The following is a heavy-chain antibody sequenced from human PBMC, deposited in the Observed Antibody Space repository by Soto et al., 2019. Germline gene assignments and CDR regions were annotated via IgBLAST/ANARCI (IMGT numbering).Heavy chain of an antibody. CDR2: IWYDGSNK. V-gene: IGHV3-33*01. J-gene: IGHJ4*02. CDR1: GFTFSSYG. Sequence: QVQLVESGGGVVQPGRSLRLSCAASGFTFSSYGMHWVRQAPGKGLEWVAVIWYDGSNKYYADSVKGRFTISRDNSNNTLYLQMNSLRAEDTAVYYCARDYAEMATITLDYWGQGTLVTVSS. D-gene: IGHD5-12*01. CDR3: ARDYAEMATITLDY.